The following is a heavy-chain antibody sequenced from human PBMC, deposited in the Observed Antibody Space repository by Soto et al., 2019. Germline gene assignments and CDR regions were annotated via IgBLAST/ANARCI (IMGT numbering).Heavy chain of an antibody. CDR3: ARQGNSVGYYYHYYMDV. CDR2: IYYSGTT. V-gene: IGHV4-59*08. D-gene: IGHD1-1*01. CDR1: GGSISSYY. J-gene: IGHJ6*03. Sequence: QVQLQESGPGLVKPSETLSLTCTVSGGSISSYYWSWIRQPPGKGLEWIGYIYYSGTTNYNPSLKSRVTISVDTSRNQFSLKLSSVTAADTAVYYCARQGNSVGYYYHYYMDVWGKGTTVTVSS.